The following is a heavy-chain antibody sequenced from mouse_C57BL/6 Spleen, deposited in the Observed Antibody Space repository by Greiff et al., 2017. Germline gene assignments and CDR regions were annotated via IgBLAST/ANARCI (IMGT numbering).Heavy chain of an antibody. CDR1: GFSLTSYG. CDR2: IWRGGST. Sequence: QVQLKESGPGLVQPSQSLSITCTVSGFSLTSYGVHWVRQSPGKGLEWLGVIWRGGSTDYNAAFMSRLSITKDNSKSQVFFKMNSLQADDTAIYYCAKNYYYDYDWYFDVWGTGTTVTVSS. J-gene: IGHJ1*03. CDR3: AKNYYYDYDWYFDV. V-gene: IGHV2-5*01. D-gene: IGHD2-4*01.